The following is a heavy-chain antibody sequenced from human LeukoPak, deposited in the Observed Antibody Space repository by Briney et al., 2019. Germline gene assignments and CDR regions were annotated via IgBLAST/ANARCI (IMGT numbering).Heavy chain of an antibody. CDR2: ISSRGSTI. CDR3: ARDWVTMVRTNYYYYGMDV. V-gene: IGHV3-48*03. Sequence: PGGSLRLSCAASGFTFSSYEMNWVRQAPGKGLEWVSYISSRGSTIYYADSVKGRFTISRDNAKNSLYLQMNSLRAEDTAVYYCARDWVTMVRTNYYYYGMDVWGKGTTVTVSS. CDR1: GFTFSSYE. J-gene: IGHJ6*04. D-gene: IGHD3-10*01.